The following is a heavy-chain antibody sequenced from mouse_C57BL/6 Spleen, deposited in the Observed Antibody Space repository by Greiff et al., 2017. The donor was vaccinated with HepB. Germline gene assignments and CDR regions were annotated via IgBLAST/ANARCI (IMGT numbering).Heavy chain of an antibody. Sequence: EVQLQQPGPELVKPGASVKISCKASGYTFTDYYMNWVKQSHGKILEWIGEIHPYNGDTSYNQKFKGKATLTVDNSSSTAYMELRSLTSEDSAVYYGAMGNSQFARAALDYWGTGTTLTVST. J-gene: IGHJ2*01. CDR1: GYTFTDYY. D-gene: IGHD3-1*01. CDR3: AMGNSQFARAALDY. CDR2: IHPYNGDT. V-gene: IGHV1-26*01.